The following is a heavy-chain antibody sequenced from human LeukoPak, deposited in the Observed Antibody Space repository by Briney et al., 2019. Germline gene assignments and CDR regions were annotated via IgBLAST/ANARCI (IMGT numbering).Heavy chain of an antibody. J-gene: IGHJ4*02. CDR3: AKATIAVAGTGNYYFDY. CDR2: ISGSGGST. CDR1: GFTFSSYA. D-gene: IGHD6-19*01. V-gene: IGHV3-23*01. Sequence: PGGSLRLSCAASGFTFSSYAMSWVRQAPGKGLEWVSAISGSGGSTYYADSVKGRFTISRGNSKNTLYLQMNSLRAEDTAVYYCAKATIAVAGTGNYYFDYWGQGTLVTVSS.